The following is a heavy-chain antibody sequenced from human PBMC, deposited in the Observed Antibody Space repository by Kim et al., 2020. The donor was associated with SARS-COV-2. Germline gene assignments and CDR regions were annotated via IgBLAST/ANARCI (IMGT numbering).Heavy chain of an antibody. CDR3: ARGGPGPSLWPPTWYYFDY. CDR2: INHSGST. Sequence: SETLSLTCAVYGGSFSGYYWSWIRQPPGKGLEWIGEINHSGSTNYNPSLKSRVTISVDTSKNQFSLKLSSVTAADTAVYYCARGGPGPSLWPPTWYYFDYWGQGTLVTVSP. J-gene: IGHJ4*02. D-gene: IGHD2-8*02. V-gene: IGHV4-34*01. CDR1: GGSFSGYY.